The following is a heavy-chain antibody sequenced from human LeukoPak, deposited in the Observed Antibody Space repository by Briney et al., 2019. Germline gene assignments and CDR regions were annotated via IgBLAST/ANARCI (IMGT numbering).Heavy chain of an antibody. CDR3: ARDYYGEYGDDARSFDP. CDR1: GGTSSSYA. D-gene: IGHD4-17*01. CDR2: IIPIFGTA. V-gene: IGHV1-69*01. J-gene: IGHJ5*02. Sequence: SVTVSCKASGGTSSSYAVSWVRQAPGQGLEWMGGIIPIFGTANYAQKFQGRVTITADESTSTAYMELSSLRSEDTAVYYCARDYYGEYGDDARSFDPWGEETLVTVSS.